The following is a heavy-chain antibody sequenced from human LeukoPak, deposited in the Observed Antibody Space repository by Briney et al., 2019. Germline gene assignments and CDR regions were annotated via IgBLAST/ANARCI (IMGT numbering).Heavy chain of an antibody. CDR2: IIPIRGIA. CDR1: GGTFSSYA. J-gene: IGHJ4*02. Sequence: ASVKVSCKASGGTFSSYAISWVRQAPGQGLEWVGRIIPIRGIANYAQKFQGRVTITADKSTSTAYTELSSLRSEDTAVYYGASRVRSGWYSDYWGQGTLVTVSS. CDR3: ASRVRSGWYSDY. V-gene: IGHV1-69*04. D-gene: IGHD6-19*01.